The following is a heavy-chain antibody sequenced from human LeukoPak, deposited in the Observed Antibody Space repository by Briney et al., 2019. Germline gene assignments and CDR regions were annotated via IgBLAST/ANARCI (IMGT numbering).Heavy chain of an antibody. D-gene: IGHD2-2*01. Sequence: ASVKVSCKASGYTFTSYGIGWVRQAPGQGLEWMGWISAYNGNTNYAQKLQGRVTMTTDTSTSTAYMELRSLRSDDTAVYYCARVHCSSTSCYYSPYWGQGTLVTVSS. CDR2: ISAYNGNT. CDR1: GYTFTSYG. J-gene: IGHJ4*02. V-gene: IGHV1-18*01. CDR3: ARVHCSSTSCYYSPY.